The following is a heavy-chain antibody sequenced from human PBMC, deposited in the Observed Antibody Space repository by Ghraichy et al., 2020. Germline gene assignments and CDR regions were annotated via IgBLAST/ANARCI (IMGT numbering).Heavy chain of an antibody. D-gene: IGHD4-17*01. V-gene: IGHV1-8*01. CDR1: GYTFTSYD. CDR3: ARASDYGDYVDYYGMDV. Sequence: ASVKVSCKASGYTFTSYDINWVRQATGQGLEWMGWMNPNSGNTGYAQKFQGRVTMTRNTSISTAYMELSSLRSEDTAVYYCARASDYGDYVDYYGMDVRGQGTTVTVSS. CDR2: MNPNSGNT. J-gene: IGHJ6*02.